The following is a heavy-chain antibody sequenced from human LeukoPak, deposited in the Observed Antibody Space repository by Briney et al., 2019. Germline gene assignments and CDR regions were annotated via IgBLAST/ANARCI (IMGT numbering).Heavy chain of an antibody. Sequence: GGSLRLSCAASGFTFSSQPMHWVRQTPGKGLEWVALISFDGKNKFYGGSVIGRVTISRDNTKNTLFLQMNSLRAEDMGVYYCVRPMTTTRNFEHWGQGTLVTVSS. CDR1: GFTFSSQP. CDR2: ISFDGKNK. J-gene: IGHJ4*02. V-gene: IGHV3-30*04. CDR3: VRPMTTTRNFEH. D-gene: IGHD1-1*01.